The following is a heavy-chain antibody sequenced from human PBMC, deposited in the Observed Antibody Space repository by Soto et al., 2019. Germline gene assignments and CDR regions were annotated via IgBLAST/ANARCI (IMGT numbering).Heavy chain of an antibody. Sequence: PGGSLRLSCAASGFTFNSYGMHWVLQAPGKGLEWVAVIWYDGSNKYYADSVKGRFTISRDNSKNTLYLQMNSLRAEDTAVYYCARDRYGGVRDHYYYMDVWGKGTTVTVSS. CDR2: IWYDGSNK. D-gene: IGHD3-16*01. J-gene: IGHJ6*03. CDR1: GFTFNSYG. V-gene: IGHV3-33*01. CDR3: ARDRYGGVRDHYYYMDV.